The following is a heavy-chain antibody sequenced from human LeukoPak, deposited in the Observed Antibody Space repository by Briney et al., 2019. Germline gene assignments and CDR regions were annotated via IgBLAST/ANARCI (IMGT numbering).Heavy chain of an antibody. CDR2: MNPNSGNT. CDR1: GYTFTSYD. J-gene: IGHJ6*02. CDR3: ARVARDHYGSGSYYYYYYGMDV. V-gene: IGHV1-8*01. D-gene: IGHD3-10*01. Sequence: ASVKVSCKASGYTFTSYDINWVRQATGQGLGWMGWMNPNSGNTGYAQKFQGRVTMTRNTSISTAYMELSSLRSEHTAVYYCARVARDHYGSGSYYYYYYGMDVWGQGTTVTVSS.